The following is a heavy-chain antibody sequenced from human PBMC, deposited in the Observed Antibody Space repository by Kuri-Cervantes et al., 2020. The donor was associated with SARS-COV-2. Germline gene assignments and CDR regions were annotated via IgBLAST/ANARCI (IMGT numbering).Heavy chain of an antibody. Sequence: GGSLRLSCAASGFTFSTYSMNWVLQAPGKGLEWVSSISSSSSYIYDADSVKGRFTISRDNAKNSLYLQMNSLRAEDTAVYYCAKAGGYSGYLYYFDYWGQGTLVTVSS. CDR1: GFTFSTYS. D-gene: IGHD5-12*01. CDR3: AKAGGYSGYLYYFDY. CDR2: ISSSSSYI. V-gene: IGHV3-21*04. J-gene: IGHJ4*02.